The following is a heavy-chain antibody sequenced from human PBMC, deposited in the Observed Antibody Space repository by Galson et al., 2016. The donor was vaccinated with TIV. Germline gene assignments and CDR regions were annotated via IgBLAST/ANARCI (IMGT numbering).Heavy chain of an antibody. D-gene: IGHD1-26*01. CDR1: GITFNTYS. V-gene: IGHV3-21*06. J-gene: IGHJ4*02. CDR2: ISSGSDYF. CDR3: ARVSSALSATNDD. Sequence: SLRLSCAASGITFNTYSLTWVRQAPGKGLEWVSSISSGSDYFYSAAAVKGRSTTSKDNDKNSLYLQMNSMRAEETAVYFCARVSSALSATNDDWGQGTLVTVAS.